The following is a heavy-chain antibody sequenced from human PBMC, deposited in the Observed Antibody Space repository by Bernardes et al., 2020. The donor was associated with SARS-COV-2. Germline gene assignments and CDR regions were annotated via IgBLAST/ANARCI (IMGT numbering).Heavy chain of an antibody. CDR3: ARTFYYDRGGDSLFDY. V-gene: IGHV1-2*02. CDR1: GYTFSDYY. D-gene: IGHD2-21*01. CDR2: IRPKSGAT. Sequence: ASEKVSCTASGYTFSDYYTHWLRQAPGQGLEWMGWIRPKSGATNLAQKFQGRVTMTRDTSISTDYMELSRLRSDDTAVYYCARTFYYDRGGDSLFDYWGQGTPVTASP. J-gene: IGHJ4*02.